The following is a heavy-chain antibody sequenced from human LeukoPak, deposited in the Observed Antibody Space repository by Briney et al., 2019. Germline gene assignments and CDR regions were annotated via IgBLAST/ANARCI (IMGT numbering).Heavy chain of an antibody. Sequence: GGSLRLSCAASGFTFDDYGMTWVRHVPGKVLEWVSGINWNGGSRGYADSVKGRFTISRDNAKNSLYLHMNSLRVDDTALYYCVRGLGSYDFWSGYSTWGQGTLVTVSS. CDR3: VRGLGSYDFWSGYST. V-gene: IGHV3-20*04. D-gene: IGHD3-3*01. CDR2: INWNGGSR. J-gene: IGHJ5*02. CDR1: GFTFDDYG.